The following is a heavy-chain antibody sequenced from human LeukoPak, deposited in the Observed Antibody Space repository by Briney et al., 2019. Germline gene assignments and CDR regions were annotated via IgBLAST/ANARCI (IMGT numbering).Heavy chain of an antibody. CDR3: AKGGSSYSEMDY. V-gene: IGHV3-23*01. CDR2: LSASGGLT. CDR1: GFTFSSYS. J-gene: IGHJ4*02. D-gene: IGHD4-11*01. Sequence: GGSLRLSCAASGFTFSSYSMNWVRQAPGKGLEWVSGLSASGGLTYYSDSVKGRFTISRDNSKNTLYLQMNSLRADDTAVYYCAKGGSSYSEMDYWGQGTLVTVSS.